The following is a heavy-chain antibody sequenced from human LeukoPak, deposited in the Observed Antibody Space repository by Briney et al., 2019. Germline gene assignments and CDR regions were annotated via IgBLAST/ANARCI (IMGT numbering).Heavy chain of an antibody. CDR3: ARGIESYGDYRY. D-gene: IGHD4-17*01. V-gene: IGHV4-59*01. CDR1: GGSISGSY. J-gene: IGHJ4*02. CDR2: MYNSGST. Sequence: SETLSLTCTVSGGSISGSYWRWIRQPPGKGLEWIAYMYNSGSTNYNPSLKSRVTISIDTSKNQFSLKLSSLTAADTAIYYCARGIESYGDYRYWGQGILVTVSS.